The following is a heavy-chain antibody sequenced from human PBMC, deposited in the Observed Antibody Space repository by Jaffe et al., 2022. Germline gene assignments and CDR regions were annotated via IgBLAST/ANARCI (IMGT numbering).Heavy chain of an antibody. CDR1: GGSISSSNW. J-gene: IGHJ4*02. CDR3: ARAGPRGLLWFRDPGGFDY. D-gene: IGHD3-10*01. V-gene: IGHV4-4*02. Sequence: QVQLQESGPGLVKPSGTLSLTCAVSGGSISSSNWWSWVRQPPGKGLEWIGEIYHSGSTNYNPSLKSRVTISVDKSKNQFSLKLSSVTAADTAVYYCARAGPRGLLWFRDPGGFDYWGQGTLVTVSS. CDR2: IYHSGST.